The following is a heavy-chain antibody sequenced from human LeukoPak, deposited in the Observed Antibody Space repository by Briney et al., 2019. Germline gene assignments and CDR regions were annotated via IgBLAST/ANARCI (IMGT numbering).Heavy chain of an antibody. J-gene: IGHJ5*02. V-gene: IGHV1-2*02. CDR3: ARDLCSSTSCLRFDP. CDR1: GYTFTGYY. CDR2: INPNSGGT. D-gene: IGHD2-2*01. Sequence: GASVKVSCKASGYTFTGYYMHWVRQAPGQGLEWMGWINPNSGGTNYAQKFQGRVTMTRDTSISTAYMELSRLRSDDTAVYYCARDLCSSTSCLRFDPRGQGTLVTVSS.